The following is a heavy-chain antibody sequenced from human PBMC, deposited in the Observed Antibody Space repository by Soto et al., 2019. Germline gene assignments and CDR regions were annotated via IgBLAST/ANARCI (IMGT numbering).Heavy chain of an antibody. CDR1: GYPVTAYY. CDR3: ARGGGVGVAGSAAFEM. D-gene: IGHD3-3*01. J-gene: IGHJ3*02. CDR2: INPATGAA. Sequence: QLHLVQSGAVVKKPGASVTVSCSASGYPVTAYYMHWVRQAPGRGLEWMGGINPATGAAKYTQTFQGRVPMTRDPSTSTVFMELSGLTSEDTAVFYCARGGGVGVAGSAAFEMWGQGTVVTVSS. V-gene: IGHV1-2*02.